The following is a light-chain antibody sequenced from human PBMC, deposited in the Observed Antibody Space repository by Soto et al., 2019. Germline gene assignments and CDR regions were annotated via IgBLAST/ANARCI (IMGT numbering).Light chain of an antibody. CDR2: DVT. J-gene: IGLJ2*01. CDR1: SSDIGNYNY. CDR3: CSYAGSYTLV. Sequence: QSALTQPRSVSGSPGQSVTISCTGASSDIGNYNYVSWYQQHPGKAPKVIIYDVTKRPSGVPDRFSGSKSGNTASLTISGLQAEDEADYYCCSYAGSYTLVFGGGTKLTVL. V-gene: IGLV2-11*01.